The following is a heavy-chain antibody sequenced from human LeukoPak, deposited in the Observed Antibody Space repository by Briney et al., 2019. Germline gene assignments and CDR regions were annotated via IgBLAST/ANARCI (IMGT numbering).Heavy chain of an antibody. V-gene: IGHV3-23*01. J-gene: IGHJ5*02. CDR1: GFTFSRYG. CDR3: AKDVGSGGARWFDR. Sequence: GGSLRLSCAASGFTFSRYGMHWVRQAPGQGLECVSAISGSGAYTNYADSVKGRFTISRDNSKNTLYLQMNSLKAEDTAIYYCAKDVGSGGARWFDRWGQGTLVTVSS. CDR2: ISGSGAYT. D-gene: IGHD2-15*01.